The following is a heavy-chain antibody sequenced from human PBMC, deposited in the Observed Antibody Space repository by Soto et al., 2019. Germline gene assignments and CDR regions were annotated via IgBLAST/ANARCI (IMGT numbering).Heavy chain of an antibody. D-gene: IGHD2-15*01. CDR3: AKDPNFDCSGGSCFDWFDP. Sequence: GGSLRLSCAASGFTFSSYAMSWVRQAPGKGLEWVSAISGSGGSTYYADSVKGRFTISSDNSKNTLYLQMNSLRAEDTAVYYCAKDPNFDCSGGSCFDWFDPWGQGTLVTVSS. CDR2: ISGSGGST. V-gene: IGHV3-23*01. J-gene: IGHJ5*02. CDR1: GFTFSSYA.